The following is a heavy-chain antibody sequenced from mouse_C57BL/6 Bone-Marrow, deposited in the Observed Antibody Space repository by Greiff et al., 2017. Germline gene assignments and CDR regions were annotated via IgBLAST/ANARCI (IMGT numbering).Heavy chain of an antibody. J-gene: IGHJ2*01. CDR1: GYTFTSYG. V-gene: IGHV1-81*01. Sequence: VQLQQSGAELVRPGASVKLSCKASGYTFTSYGISWVKQRPGQGLEWIGEIYPRSGNTYYNEKFKGKATLTADKSSSTAYMELSSLTSEDSAVYFCASLDDSYYYFDFWGRGKALTVSA. CDR3: ASLDDSYYYFDF. CDR2: IYPRSGNT. D-gene: IGHD2-3*01.